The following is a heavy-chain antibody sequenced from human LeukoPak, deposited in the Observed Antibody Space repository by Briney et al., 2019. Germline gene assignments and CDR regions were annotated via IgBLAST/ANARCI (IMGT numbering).Heavy chain of an antibody. J-gene: IGHJ3*02. CDR1: GYTFTSYD. CDR3: ARRGYYGSGSRDRAFDI. CDR2: MNPNSGNT. D-gene: IGHD3-10*01. V-gene: IGHV1-8*01. Sequence: GASVKVSCKASGYTFTSYDINWVRQATGQGLEWMGWMNPNSGNTGYAQKFQGRVTMTRNTSISTAYMELSSLRSDDTAVYYCARRGYYGSGSRDRAFDIWGQGTMVTVSS.